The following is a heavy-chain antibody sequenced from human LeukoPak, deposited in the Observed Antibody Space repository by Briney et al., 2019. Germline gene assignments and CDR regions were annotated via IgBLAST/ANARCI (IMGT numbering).Heavy chain of an antibody. CDR2: INAGNGNT. CDR3: AREVAAVAGTEAGY. Sequence: ASVKVSCKASGYTFTSYAMHWVRQAPGQRLEWMGWINAGNGNTKYSQKFQGRVTITRDTSASTAYMGLSSLRSEDTAVYYCAREVAAVAGTEAGYWGQGTLVTVSS. J-gene: IGHJ4*02. D-gene: IGHD6-19*01. CDR1: GYTFTSYA. V-gene: IGHV1-3*01.